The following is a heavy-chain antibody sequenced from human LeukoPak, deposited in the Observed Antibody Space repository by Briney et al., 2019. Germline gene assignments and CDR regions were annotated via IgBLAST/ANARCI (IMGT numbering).Heavy chain of an antibody. J-gene: IGHJ6*03. CDR3: ARVVGSGSYYYYYYMDV. D-gene: IGHD3-10*01. CDR2: ISAYNGNT. CDR1: GYTFTSYG. V-gene: IGHV1-18*01. Sequence: GASVKVSCKASGYTFTSYGISWVRQAPGQGLEWMGWISAYNGNTNYAQKLQGRATMTTDTSTSTAYMELRSLRSDDTAVYYCARVVGSGSYYYYYYMDVWGKGTTVTVSS.